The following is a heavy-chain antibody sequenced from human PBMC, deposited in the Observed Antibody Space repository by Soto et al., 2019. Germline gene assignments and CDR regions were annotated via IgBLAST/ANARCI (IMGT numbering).Heavy chain of an antibody. Sequence: GGSLRLSCAASGFMFSAYTMNWVRQAPGKGLEWLSSISDDSSYIDYADSLRGRSTVSRDNARNSLYLQIDSLGVEDTAVYYCATPYYFNHWGPGTLVTVSS. CDR2: ISDDSSYI. D-gene: IGHD3-16*01. CDR1: GFMFSAYT. CDR3: ATPYYFNH. J-gene: IGHJ1*01. V-gene: IGHV3-21*06.